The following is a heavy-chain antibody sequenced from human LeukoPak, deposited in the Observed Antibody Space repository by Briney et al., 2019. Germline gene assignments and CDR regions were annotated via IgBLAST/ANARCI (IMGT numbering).Heavy chain of an antibody. D-gene: IGHD2-2*01. CDR1: GFPFSDYL. J-gene: IGHJ5*02. CDR3: ASLGFCSRATCVDQ. CDR2: IKQDGSEK. Sequence: GGSLRLSCFASGFPFSDYLLTWVRQAPGKGLEWVANIKQDGSEKYYVGSVGGRFTISRDNTKNSLYLQINSLRAEDTAVYYCASLGFCSRATCVDQWGQGTLVTVSS. V-gene: IGHV3-7*03.